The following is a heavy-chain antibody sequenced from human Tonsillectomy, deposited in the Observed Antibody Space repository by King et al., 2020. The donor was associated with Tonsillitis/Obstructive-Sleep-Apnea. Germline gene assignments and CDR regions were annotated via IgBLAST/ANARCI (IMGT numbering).Heavy chain of an antibody. D-gene: IGHD2-2*01. CDR3: ARISCSSTSCYDFDY. V-gene: IGHV2-26*01. CDR1: GFSLSNARMS. Sequence: QVTLKESGPVLVKPTETLTLTCTVSGFSLSNARMSVSWIRQPPGKALEWLAHIFSNDEKIYSTSLKSRLTISKDTSKSQEVLTMTNMDPVDTATYYCARISCSSTSCYDFDYWGQGTLVTVSS. J-gene: IGHJ4*02. CDR2: IFSNDEK.